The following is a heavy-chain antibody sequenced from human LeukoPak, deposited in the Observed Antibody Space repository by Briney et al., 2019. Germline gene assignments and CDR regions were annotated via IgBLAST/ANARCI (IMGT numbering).Heavy chain of an antibody. CDR2: ISSSSSYI. Sequence: PGGSLRLSCAASGFTFSSYSMNWVRQAPGKGLEWVSSISSSSSYIYYADSVKGRFTISRDNAKNSLYVQMNSLRAEDTAVYYCARDFRSYSSSPGVDPWGQGTLVTVSS. CDR1: GFTFSSYS. V-gene: IGHV3-21*01. D-gene: IGHD6-13*01. J-gene: IGHJ5*02. CDR3: ARDFRSYSSSPGVDP.